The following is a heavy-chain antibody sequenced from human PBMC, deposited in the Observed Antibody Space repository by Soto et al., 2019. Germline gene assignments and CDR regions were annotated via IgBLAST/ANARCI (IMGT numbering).Heavy chain of an antibody. CDR3: ARGLISGSHYSGGWYYFDS. CDR1: GGSFSDYI. CDR2: INHSGSA. V-gene: IGHV4-34*01. J-gene: IGHJ4*02. Sequence: QVQLQQSGAGLLKPSETLSLTCDVYGGSFSDYIWTWIRQTPGKGLQWIGQINHSGSANYNPSLNSRVTISVHTSSSQFSLELSSVTDAATAVYYCARGLISGSHYSGGWYYFDSWGQGTQVTVSS. D-gene: IGHD1-26*01.